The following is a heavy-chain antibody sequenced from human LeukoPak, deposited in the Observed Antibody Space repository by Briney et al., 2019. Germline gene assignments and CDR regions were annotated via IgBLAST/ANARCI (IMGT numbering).Heavy chain of an antibody. J-gene: IGHJ4*02. CDR2: IYYSGST. CDR1: GGSISSSSYY. Sequence: SETLSLTCTVSGGSISSSSYYWGWIRQPPGKGLEWIGSIYYSGSTNYNPSLKSRVTMSVDTSKNQFSLKLSSVTAADTAVYYCARDSAEFWSQGEIDYWGQGTLVTVSS. V-gene: IGHV4-39*07. CDR3: ARDSAEFWSQGEIDY. D-gene: IGHD3-3*01.